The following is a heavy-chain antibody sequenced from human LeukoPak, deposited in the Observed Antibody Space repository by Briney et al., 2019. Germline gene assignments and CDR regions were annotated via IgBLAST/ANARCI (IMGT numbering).Heavy chain of an antibody. D-gene: IGHD1-1*01. CDR1: GDSISNYY. J-gene: IGHJ5*02. CDR2: IYTSGST. Sequence: SETLSLTCTVSGDSISNYYWSWIRQPAGKGLEWIGRIYTSGSTNYNPSLKSRVTMSVDTSKNQFSLKLSSVTAADTAVYYCARGGAQLERWGDSNWFDPWGQGTLVTVSS. V-gene: IGHV4-4*07. CDR3: ARGGAQLERWGDSNWFDP.